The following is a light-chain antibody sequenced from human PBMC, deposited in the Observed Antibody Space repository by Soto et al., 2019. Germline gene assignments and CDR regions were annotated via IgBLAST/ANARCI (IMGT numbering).Light chain of an antibody. CDR1: QTVRNNY. CDR3: QQFSSYPLT. V-gene: IGKV3-20*01. CDR2: DAS. J-gene: IGKJ4*01. Sequence: IVLTQSPATLSLTPGERATLSCRASQTVRNNYLAWYQQKPGQAPRLLIYDASSRATGIPDRFSGGGSGTDFTLTISRLEPEDFAVYYCQQFSSYPLTFGGGAKVDI.